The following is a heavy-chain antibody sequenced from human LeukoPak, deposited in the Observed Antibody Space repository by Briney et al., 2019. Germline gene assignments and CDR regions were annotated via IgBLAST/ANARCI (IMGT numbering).Heavy chain of an antibody. Sequence: SVKVSCKASGGTFSSYAISWVRQAPGQGLEWMGRIIPIFGTANYAQKFQGRVTITTDESTSTAYMELSRLRSEDTAVYYCARGLHTSGYAFDIWGQGTMVTVSS. D-gene: IGHD3-3*01. CDR1: GGTFSSYA. J-gene: IGHJ3*02. CDR3: ARGLHTSGYAFDI. V-gene: IGHV1-69*05. CDR2: IIPIFGTA.